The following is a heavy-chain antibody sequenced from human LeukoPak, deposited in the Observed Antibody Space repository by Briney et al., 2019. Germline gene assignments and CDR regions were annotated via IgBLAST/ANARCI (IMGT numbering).Heavy chain of an antibody. CDR3: AREVGASGSYSYYFDY. CDR1: GGSISSSSYY. CDR2: IYYSGST. D-gene: IGHD1-26*01. J-gene: IGHJ4*02. Sequence: SETLSLTCTVSGGSISSSSYYWGWIRQPPGKGLEWIGSIYYSGSTYYNPSLKSRVTISVDTSKNQCSLKLSSVTAADTAVYYCAREVGASGSYSYYFDYWGQGTLVTVSS. V-gene: IGHV4-39*07.